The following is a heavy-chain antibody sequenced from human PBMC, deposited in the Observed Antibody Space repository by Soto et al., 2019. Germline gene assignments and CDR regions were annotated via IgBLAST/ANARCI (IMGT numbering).Heavy chain of an antibody. CDR2: MIPDSGRT. CDR3: ARGDQFGFGVDY. CDR1: GYTFTNHD. Sequence: ASVKVSCKASGYTFTNHDINWVRQVPGQGLEWMGWMIPDSGRTGYAQKFQGRVTMTRNTSTSTAYMELSSLRNEDTAVYYCARGDQFGFGVDYWG. J-gene: IGHJ4*01. D-gene: IGHD3-10*01. V-gene: IGHV1-8*01.